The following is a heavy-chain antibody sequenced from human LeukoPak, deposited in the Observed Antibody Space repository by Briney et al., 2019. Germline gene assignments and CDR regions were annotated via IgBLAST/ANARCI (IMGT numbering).Heavy chain of an antibody. Sequence: ASVKVSCKASGYTFTSYGISWVRQAPGQGLEWMGWISAYDGNTNYAQKFQGRVTMTTDTSTSTAYMELRSLRSDDTAVYYCAKGSQYSGTYGLWGQGTLVTVSS. CDR1: GYTFTSYG. CDR3: AKGSQYSGTYGL. J-gene: IGHJ4*02. V-gene: IGHV1-18*01. D-gene: IGHD1-26*01. CDR2: ISAYDGNT.